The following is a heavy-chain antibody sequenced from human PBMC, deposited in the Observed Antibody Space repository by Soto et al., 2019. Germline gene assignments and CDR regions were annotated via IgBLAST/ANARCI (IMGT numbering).Heavy chain of an antibody. Sequence: LSLTCSVSGASINNFAYYWGWIRQPPGKGLEWIGTVYYNENTYYNPSLKSRVAISVDTAKNQFSLNLRSVTAADTAIYFCARRERYYGSPGWFDPWGQGTLVTAPQ. CDR3: ARRERYYGSPGWFDP. CDR1: GASINNFAYY. J-gene: IGHJ5*01. D-gene: IGHD3-10*01. V-gene: IGHV4-39*01. CDR2: VYYNENT.